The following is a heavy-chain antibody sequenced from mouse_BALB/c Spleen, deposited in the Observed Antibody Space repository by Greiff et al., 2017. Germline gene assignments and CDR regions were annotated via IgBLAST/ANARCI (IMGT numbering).Heavy chain of an antibody. J-gene: IGHJ4*01. D-gene: IGHD3-1*01. CDR3: ARTLARATGNYAMDY. V-gene: IGHV1S135*01. Sequence: EVKLLESGPELVKPGASVKVSCKASGYSFTDYNMYWVKQSHGKSLEWIGYIDPYNGGTSYNQKFKGKATLTVDKSSSTAFMHLNSLTSEDSAVYYCARTLARATGNYAMDYWGQGTSVTVSS. CDR1: GYSFTDYN. CDR2: IDPYNGGT.